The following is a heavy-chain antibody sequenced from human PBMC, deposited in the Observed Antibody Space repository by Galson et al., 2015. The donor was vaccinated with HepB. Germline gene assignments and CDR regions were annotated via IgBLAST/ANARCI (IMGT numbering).Heavy chain of an antibody. J-gene: IGHJ5*02. CDR2: ISAYNGNT. D-gene: IGHD6-13*01. CDR3: ASSGAAAGAENWFDP. V-gene: IGHV1-18*04. CDR1: GYTFTSYG. Sequence: SVKVSCKASGYTFTSYGISWVRQAPGQGLEWMGWISAYNGNTNYAQKLQGRVTMTTDTSTSTAYMELRSLRSDDTAVYYCASSGAAAGAENWFDPWGQGTLVTVSS.